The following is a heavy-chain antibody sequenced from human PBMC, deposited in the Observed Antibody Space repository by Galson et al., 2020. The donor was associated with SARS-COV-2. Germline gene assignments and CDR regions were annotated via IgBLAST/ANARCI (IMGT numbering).Heavy chain of an antibody. CDR2: IITRSSYP. V-gene: IGHV3-21*01. D-gene: IGHD5-18*01. CDR3: ARDEGILGYNYGRLYYGMDV. J-gene: IGHJ6*02. Sequence: NSGGSLRLSCAASGFPFSTYSMNWVRLAPGKGLEWVSSIITRSSYPYYLDSVKGRFTISRDNPRNSLYLQMNSLRAEDTAVYYCARDEGILGYNYGRLYYGMDVWGQGTTVTVSS. CDR1: GFPFSTYS.